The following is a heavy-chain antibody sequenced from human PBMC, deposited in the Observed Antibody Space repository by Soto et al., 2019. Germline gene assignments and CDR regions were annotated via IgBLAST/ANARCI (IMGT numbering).Heavy chain of an antibody. D-gene: IGHD2-15*01. CDR3: ARIDMPSAAASFYYCLDV. J-gene: IGHJ6*02. Sequence: QVQLVQSGAEVMKPGSSVTVSCKASGGTFSTYGITWVRQAPGQGLEWMGNIIPHIGTANYAQRFRGRVMITADESTSTASVGLTSLRSEDTGVYYSARIDMPSAAASFYYCLDVWGQGNTVIVS. CDR2: IIPHIGTA. CDR1: GGTFSTYG. V-gene: IGHV1-69*18.